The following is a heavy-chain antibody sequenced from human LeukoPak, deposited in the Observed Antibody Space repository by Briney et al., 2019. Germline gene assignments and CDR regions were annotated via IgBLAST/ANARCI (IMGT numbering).Heavy chain of an antibody. CDR3: AKVVQSTDSSGFYLPEYFQH. D-gene: IGHD3-22*01. V-gene: IGHV4-38-2*02. Sequence: SETLSLTCTVSGYSISSGYHWGWIRQPPGKGLEWIGSIYHSGSTYYNPSLKSRVTISVDTSKNQFSLKLRSVTAADTAVYYCAKVVQSTDSSGFYLPEYFQHWGQGTLVTVSS. J-gene: IGHJ1*01. CDR1: GYSISSGYH. CDR2: IYHSGST.